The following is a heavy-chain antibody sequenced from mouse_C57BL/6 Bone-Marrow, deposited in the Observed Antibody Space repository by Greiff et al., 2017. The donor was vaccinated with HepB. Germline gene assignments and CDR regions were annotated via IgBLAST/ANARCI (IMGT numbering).Heavy chain of an antibody. CDR2: ISDGGSYT. CDR1: GFTFSSYA. V-gene: IGHV5-4*01. Sequence: EVMLVESGGGLVKPGGSLKLSCAASGFTFSSYAMSWVRQTPEKRLEWVATISDGGSYTYYPDNVKGRFTISRDNAKNNLYLQMSHLKSEDTAMYYCAREDYYDSSYWFAYWGQGTLVTVSA. D-gene: IGHD1-1*01. CDR3: AREDYYDSSYWFAY. J-gene: IGHJ3*01.